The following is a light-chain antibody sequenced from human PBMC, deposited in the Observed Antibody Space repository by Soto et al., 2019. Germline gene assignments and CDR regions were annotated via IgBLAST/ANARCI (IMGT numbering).Light chain of an antibody. CDR2: DVS. Sequence: QSALTQPASVSGSPGQSITISCTGTSSDVGGYNYVSWYQQHPGKAPKLMIYDVSNRPSGVSNRFSGSKSGNTASLTISGLQGEDEADYYCSSYTGSSTVFGGGTKLTVL. CDR3: SSYTGSSTV. CDR1: SSDVGGYNY. J-gene: IGLJ2*01. V-gene: IGLV2-14*01.